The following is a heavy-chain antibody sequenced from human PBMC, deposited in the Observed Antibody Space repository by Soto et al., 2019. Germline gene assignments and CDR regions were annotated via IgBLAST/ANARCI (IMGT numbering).Heavy chain of an antibody. CDR3: ARDFVVGGPTINYYYGMDV. D-gene: IGHD1-26*01. V-gene: IGHV3-33*01. CDR2: IWYDGSNK. Sequence: TGGSLRLSCAASGFTFSSYGMHWVRQAPGKGLEWVAVIWYDGSNKYYAASVKGRFTISRDNSKNTLYLQMNSLGAEDTAVYYCARDFVVGGPTINYYYGMDVWGQGTTVTVSS. CDR1: GFTFSSYG. J-gene: IGHJ6*02.